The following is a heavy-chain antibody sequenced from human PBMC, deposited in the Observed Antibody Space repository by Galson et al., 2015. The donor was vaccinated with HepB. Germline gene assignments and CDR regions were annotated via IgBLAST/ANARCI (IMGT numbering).Heavy chain of an antibody. J-gene: IGHJ6*02. CDR2: ILYDGSNK. D-gene: IGHD2-2*01. V-gene: IGHV3-30*18. CDR1: GFTFSSYG. CDR3: AKDLAVVPAAMTWGRLYYYYYGMDV. Sequence: SLRLSCAASGFTFSSYGMHWVRQAPGKGLEWVAVILYDGSNKYYADSVKGRFTISRDNSKNTLYLQMNSLRAEDTAVYYCAKDLAVVPAAMTWGRLYYYYYGMDVWGQGTTVTVSS.